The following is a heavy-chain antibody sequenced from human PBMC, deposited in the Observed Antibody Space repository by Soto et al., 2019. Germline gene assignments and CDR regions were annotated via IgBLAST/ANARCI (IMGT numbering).Heavy chain of an antibody. CDR2: IKQDGSEK. Sequence: EVQLVESGGGLVQPGGSLRLSCAASGFTFSSYWMSWVRQAPGKGLEWVANIKQDGSEKYYVDSVKGRFTISRDNAKNSLYLQMNSLRAEDTAVYYCARDQGITMVRGEPIDYWGQGTLVTVSS. V-gene: IGHV3-7*01. CDR1: GFTFSSYW. CDR3: ARDQGITMVRGEPIDY. D-gene: IGHD3-10*01. J-gene: IGHJ4*02.